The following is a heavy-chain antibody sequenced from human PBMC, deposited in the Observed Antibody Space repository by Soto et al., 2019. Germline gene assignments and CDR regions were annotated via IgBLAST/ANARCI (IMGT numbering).Heavy chain of an antibody. CDR2: ISGSGGST. CDR1: GFTFSSYA. CDR3: ARLGYSYGSPAFDY. J-gene: IGHJ4*02. D-gene: IGHD5-18*01. Sequence: GGSLRLSCAASGFTFSSYAMSWVRQAPGKGLEWVSAISGSGGSTYYADSVKGRFTISRDNSKNTLYLQMNSLRAEDTAVYYCARLGYSYGSPAFDYWGQGTLVTVSS. V-gene: IGHV3-23*01.